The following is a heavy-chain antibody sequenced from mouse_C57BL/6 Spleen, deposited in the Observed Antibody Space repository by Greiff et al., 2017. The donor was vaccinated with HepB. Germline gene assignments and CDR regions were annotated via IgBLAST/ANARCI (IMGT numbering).Heavy chain of an antibody. J-gene: IGHJ4*01. Sequence: VQGVESGAELARPGASVKMSCKASGYTFTSYTMHWVKQRPGQGLEWIGYINPSSGYTKYNQKFKDKATLTADKSSSTAYMQLSSLTSEDSAVYYCARSTDGYYAMDYWGQGTSVTVSS. V-gene: IGHV1-4*01. CDR1: GYTFTSYT. CDR2: INPSSGYT. D-gene: IGHD2-1*01. CDR3: ARSTDGYYAMDY.